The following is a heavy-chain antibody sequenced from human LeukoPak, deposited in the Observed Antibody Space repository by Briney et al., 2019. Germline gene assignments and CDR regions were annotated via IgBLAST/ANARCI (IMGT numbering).Heavy chain of an antibody. CDR2: ISYSGST. Sequence: PSETLFLTCAASGVSISSGDYYWTWIRQPPGKGLEWIGYISYSGSTYYNPSLKSGITISLDTSKNQFSLKVTSVTAADTAVYYCARDENSYYMDVWGTGTTVTVSS. CDR3: ARDENSYYMDV. V-gene: IGHV4-30-4*08. CDR1: GVSISSGDYY. J-gene: IGHJ6*03.